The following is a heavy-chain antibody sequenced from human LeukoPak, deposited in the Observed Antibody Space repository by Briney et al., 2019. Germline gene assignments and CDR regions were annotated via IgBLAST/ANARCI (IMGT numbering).Heavy chain of an antibody. Sequence: GGSLRLSCATSGSTFSSYNMCWVRQAPGKGLEWVSSISSHSSYIYYADSVKGRFTISRDNAQNSLYLQMNSLRAEDTAVYYCARGDYPSIWGQGTLLTVSS. CDR1: GSTFSSYN. J-gene: IGHJ4*02. CDR2: ISSHSSYI. V-gene: IGHV3-21*01. CDR3: ARGDYPSI. D-gene: IGHD4-17*01.